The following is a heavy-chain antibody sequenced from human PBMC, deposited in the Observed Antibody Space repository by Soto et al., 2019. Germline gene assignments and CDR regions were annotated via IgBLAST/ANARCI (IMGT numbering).Heavy chain of an antibody. J-gene: IGHJ5*02. Sequence: GGSLRLSCAASGLTFNRYWMHWVRHAPGKGLVWVSHINTDGSNTNYADSVKGRFAISRDNAKSTLFLQMNSLRDEDTAVYYCAREFCSGGNCYTYYFDPWGQGIPVTVSS. V-gene: IGHV3-74*01. D-gene: IGHD2-15*01. CDR3: AREFCSGGNCYTYYFDP. CDR2: INTDGSNT. CDR1: GLTFNRYW.